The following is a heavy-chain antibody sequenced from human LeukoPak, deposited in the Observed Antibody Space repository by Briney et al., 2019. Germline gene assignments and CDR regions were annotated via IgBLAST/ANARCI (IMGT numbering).Heavy chain of an antibody. Sequence: GGSLRLSCAASGVAFSSNYMSWVRQAPGKGLEWVSVIYSGGSTHYPHSAKGRFTFSIDNSNNTVYLEMNSLRAEDTALYYCSRGDSFSWIYKRGFDLWGQGTLVTVSS. CDR2: IYSGGST. V-gene: IGHV3-53*01. D-gene: IGHD1-7*01. CDR1: GVAFSSNY. CDR3: SRGDSFSWIYKRGFDL. J-gene: IGHJ5*02.